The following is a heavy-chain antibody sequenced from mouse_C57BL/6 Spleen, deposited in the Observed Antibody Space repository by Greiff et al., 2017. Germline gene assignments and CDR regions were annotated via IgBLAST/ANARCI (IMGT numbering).Heavy chain of an antibody. CDR3: ARYRVDPYAMDY. V-gene: IGHV7-3*01. D-gene: IGHD1-1*01. CDR1: GFTFTDYY. CDR2: IRNKANGYTT. J-gene: IGHJ4*01. Sequence: EVKLQESGGGLVQPGGSLSLSCAASGFTFTDYYMSWVRQPPGKALEWLGFIRNKANGYTTEYSASVKGRFTISRDNSQSILYLQMNALRAEDSATYYCARYRVDPYAMDYWGQGTSVTVSS.